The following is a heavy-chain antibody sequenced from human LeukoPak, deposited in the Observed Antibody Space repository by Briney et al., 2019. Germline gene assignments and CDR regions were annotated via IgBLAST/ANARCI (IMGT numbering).Heavy chain of an antibody. CDR3: ARDHGSYTQLLDY. CDR1: GFTFSSYA. CDR2: ISYDGSNK. Sequence: GGSLGLSCAASGFTFSSYAMHWVRQAPGKGLEWVAVISYDGSNKYYADSVKGRFTISRDNSKNTLYLQMNSLRAEDTAVYYCARDHGSYTQLLDYWGQGTLVTVSS. J-gene: IGHJ4*02. D-gene: IGHD1-26*01. V-gene: IGHV3-30*04.